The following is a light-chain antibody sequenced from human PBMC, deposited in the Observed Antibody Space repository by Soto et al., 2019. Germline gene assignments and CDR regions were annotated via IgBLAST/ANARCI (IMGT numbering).Light chain of an antibody. CDR1: QSLVHSDRNTY. V-gene: IGKV2-24*01. CDR3: MQATQFSRT. CDR2: KTS. Sequence: DIVMTQTPLSSPVTLGQSVSISCRSSQSLVHSDRNTYLSWFQQRPGQSPRLLIYKTSNRFSGVPDRFSGSGAATDFTLKISRVEAEDVGVYYCMQATQFSRTFGQGTKVEIK. J-gene: IGKJ1*01.